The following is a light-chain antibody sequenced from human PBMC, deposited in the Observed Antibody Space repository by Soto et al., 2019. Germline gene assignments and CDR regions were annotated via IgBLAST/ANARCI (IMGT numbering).Light chain of an antibody. CDR2: TAS. J-gene: IGKJ2*01. Sequence: DIQMSQSPSSLSASVGDRVTITCRASQSVRNNVNWYQQKPGKAPKLLISTASSLRSGVPSRFSGSGSGTTFILTISSLQPEDFAVYYCQQYGSSPPYTFGQGTKLEIK. V-gene: IGKV1-39*01. CDR1: QSVRNN. CDR3: QQYGSSPPYT.